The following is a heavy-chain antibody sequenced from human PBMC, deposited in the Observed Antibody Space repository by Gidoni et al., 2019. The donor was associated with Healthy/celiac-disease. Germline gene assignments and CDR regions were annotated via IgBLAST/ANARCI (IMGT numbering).Heavy chain of an antibody. J-gene: IGHJ3*02. CDR2: IYPGDSDT. Sequence: EVQLVQSGAEVKKLGESLKISRKGSGYSFTSYWIGWVRQMPGKGLEWMGIIYPGDSDTRYSPSFQGQVTISADKSISTAYLQWSSLKASDTAMYYCARRNPGIAAVGAFDIWGQGTMVTVSS. CDR1: GYSFTSYW. D-gene: IGHD6-13*01. CDR3: ARRNPGIAAVGAFDI. V-gene: IGHV5-51*01.